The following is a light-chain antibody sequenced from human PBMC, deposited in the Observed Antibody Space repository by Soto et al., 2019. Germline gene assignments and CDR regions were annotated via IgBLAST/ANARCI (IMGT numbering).Light chain of an antibody. CDR1: SSDVGGYNY. V-gene: IGLV2-14*01. Sequence: QSALTQPASVSGSPGQSITISCTGTSSDVGGYNYVSWYQQHPGKAPKLMVYEVSNRPSGVSNRFSGSKSGNTASLTISGLQAEDEADYYCSSYMNSITLVVFGGGTKLTVL. CDR3: SSYMNSITLVV. CDR2: EVS. J-gene: IGLJ2*01.